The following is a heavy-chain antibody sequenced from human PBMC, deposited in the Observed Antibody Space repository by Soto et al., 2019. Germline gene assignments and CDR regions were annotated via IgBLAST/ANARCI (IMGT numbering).Heavy chain of an antibody. CDR1: GFTFSSYA. CDR2: IGGSGGST. D-gene: IGHD3-3*01. V-gene: IGHV3-23*01. J-gene: IGHJ6*02. CDR3: AKVNSIFGVESYYYGMDV. Sequence: VGSLRLSCAASGFTFSSYAMTWVRQAPGKGLDWVSSIGGSGGSTYYADSVEGRFTISRDNSKNTLYVQMNGLRTEDTAVYYCAKVNSIFGVESYYYGMDVRGQGTTVTVSS.